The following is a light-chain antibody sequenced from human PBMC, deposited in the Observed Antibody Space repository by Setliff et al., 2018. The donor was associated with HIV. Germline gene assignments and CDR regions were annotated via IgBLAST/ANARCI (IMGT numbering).Light chain of an antibody. J-gene: IGLJ1*01. V-gene: IGLV1-44*01. Sequence: QSALTQPPSASGTPGQRVTISCSGGSSNVESNTVNWYQQLPGTAPKLLIYSNSPRPSGVPDRFSGSKSGTSASLAISGLQSEDEADYYCAPWDDSLNGYVFGTGTKVTVL. CDR1: SSNVESNT. CDR3: APWDDSLNGYV. CDR2: SNS.